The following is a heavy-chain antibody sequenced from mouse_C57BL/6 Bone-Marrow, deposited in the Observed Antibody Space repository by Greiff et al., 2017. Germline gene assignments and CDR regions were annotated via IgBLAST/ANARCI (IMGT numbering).Heavy chain of an antibody. CDR3: SDDFSVYYCAFYIIYVCWYFDV. D-gene: IGHD2-5*01. CDR1: YTFSRRVH. Sequence: QVHVKQSGPELARPWASVKISCQAFYTFSRRVHFAIRDTNYWMQWVKQRPGQGLEWIGASYPGNGDTSYNQKFKGKDTLTADKSSSTAYMQLSSLTSDDFSVYYCAFYIIYVCWYFDVWGTGTTVTVSS. J-gene: IGHJ1*03. V-gene: IGHV1-87*01. CDR2: GQGLEWIG.